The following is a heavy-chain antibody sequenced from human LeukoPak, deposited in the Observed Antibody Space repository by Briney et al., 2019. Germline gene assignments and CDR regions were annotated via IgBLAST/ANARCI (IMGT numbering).Heavy chain of an antibody. D-gene: IGHD5-24*01. Sequence: SETLSLTCTVSGYSISSGYYWGWIRQPPGKGLEWIGSIYHSGSTYYNPSLKSRVTISVDTSKNQFSLKLSSVTAADTAVYYCARSPRRSGVGYTKVWFDYWGQGTLVTVSS. J-gene: IGHJ4*02. CDR2: IYHSGST. V-gene: IGHV4-38-2*02. CDR1: GYSISSGYY. CDR3: ARSPRRSGVGYTKVWFDY.